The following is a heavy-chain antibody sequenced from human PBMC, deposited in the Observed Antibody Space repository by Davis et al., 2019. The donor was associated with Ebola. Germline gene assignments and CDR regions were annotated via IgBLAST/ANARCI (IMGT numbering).Heavy chain of an antibody. J-gene: IGHJ4*02. D-gene: IGHD1/OR15-1a*01. CDR2: ISSSSSTI. V-gene: IGHV3-48*02. CDR1: GFTFSSYS. Sequence: GESLKISCAASGFTFSSYSMNWVRQAPGKGLEWVSYISSSSSTIYYADSVKGRFTISRDNAKNSLYLQMNSLRDEDTDVYYCARDRPGYNWNNGGQFDYWGQGTLVTVSS. CDR3: ARDRPGYNWNNGGQFDY.